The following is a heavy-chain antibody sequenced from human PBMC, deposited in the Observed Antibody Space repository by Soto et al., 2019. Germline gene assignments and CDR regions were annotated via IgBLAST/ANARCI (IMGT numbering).Heavy chain of an antibody. CDR2: ISAYNGNT. CDR1: GYTFTGYG. V-gene: IGHV1-18*01. Sequence: ASVKVSCKASGYTFTGYGISWVRQAPGQGLEWMGWISAYNGNTNYAQKLQGRVTMTTDTSTSTAYMELRSLRSDDTAVYYCARIGTYCSSTSCPKGAFDIWGQGTMVTVSS. CDR3: ARIGTYCSSTSCPKGAFDI. D-gene: IGHD2-2*01. J-gene: IGHJ3*02.